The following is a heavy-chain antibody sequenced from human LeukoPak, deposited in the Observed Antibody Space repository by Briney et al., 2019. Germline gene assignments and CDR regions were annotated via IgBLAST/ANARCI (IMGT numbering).Heavy chain of an antibody. CDR3: ARIRDGYNDAYDI. CDR2: INPGGDNT. CDR1: GYTFTNYY. V-gene: IGHV1-46*01. Sequence: ASVKVSCNASGYTFTNYYIHWVRQAPGQGLEWMGLINPGGDNTDYAQNFQGRVTMTRDTSTSTVYMGLSSLRSEDTAVYYCARIRDGYNDAYDIWGQGTMVTVSS. J-gene: IGHJ3*02. D-gene: IGHD5-24*01.